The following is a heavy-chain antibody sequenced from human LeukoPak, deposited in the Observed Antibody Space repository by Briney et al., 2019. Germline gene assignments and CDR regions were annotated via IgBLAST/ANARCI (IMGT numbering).Heavy chain of an antibody. Sequence: GGSLRLSCAASGFTFSSYWMTWVRQAPGKGLEWVANIKQDGSDKYYVDSVKGRFTISRDNTKNSLYLQMNSLRAEDTAVYYCARVGYDGTGYYSLGNYWGQGTLVSVSS. CDR2: IKQDGSDK. CDR3: ARVGYDGTGYYSLGNY. CDR1: GFTFSSYW. V-gene: IGHV3-7*01. D-gene: IGHD3-22*01. J-gene: IGHJ4*02.